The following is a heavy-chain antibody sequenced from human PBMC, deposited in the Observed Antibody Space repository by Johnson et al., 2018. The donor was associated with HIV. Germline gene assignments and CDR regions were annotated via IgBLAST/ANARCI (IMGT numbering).Heavy chain of an antibody. J-gene: IGHJ3*01. CDR3: AREPELELQFSHAFDF. CDR2: INWNGART. CDR1: GFTFDDYG. V-gene: IGHV3-20*04. D-gene: IGHD1-7*01. Sequence: VQLVESGGGLVQPGRSLRLSCAASGFTFDDYGMSWVRQAPGKGLEWVSGINWNGARTGYADSVKGRFTISRDNAKNYLYLHMNSLRAEDTALYYCAREPELELQFSHAFDFWGQGTMVSVSS.